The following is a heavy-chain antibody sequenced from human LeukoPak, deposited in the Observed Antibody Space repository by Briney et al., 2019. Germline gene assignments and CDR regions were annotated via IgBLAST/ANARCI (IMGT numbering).Heavy chain of an antibody. CDR2: IGASGNPI. V-gene: IGHV3-48*03. D-gene: IGHD2-21*01. J-gene: IGHJ4*02. CDR3: ARMGGAPQG. Sequence: GESLRLSCAASGFAFSSFEMTWVRQPPGKGLEWIANIGASGNPIFYADSVKGRFTVSRDNAESSLYLHMNSLRVDDTAVYYCARMGGAPQGWGLGALVTVSS. CDR1: GFAFSSFE.